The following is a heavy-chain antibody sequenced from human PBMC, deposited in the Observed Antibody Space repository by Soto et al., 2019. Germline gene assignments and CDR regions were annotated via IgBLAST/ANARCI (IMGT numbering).Heavy chain of an antibody. Sequence: GSLRLSCXGSGFTFSSYSMNWVRQAPGKGLEWVSSISGSGGYIYYADSVKGRFTISRDNAKNSLYLQMTSLRDEDTALYYCARDRQSTPWYAADYWGQGSLVTVSS. CDR3: ARDRQSTPWYAADY. V-gene: IGHV3-21*01. J-gene: IGHJ4*02. CDR1: GFTFSSYS. CDR2: ISGSGGYI. D-gene: IGHD6-13*01.